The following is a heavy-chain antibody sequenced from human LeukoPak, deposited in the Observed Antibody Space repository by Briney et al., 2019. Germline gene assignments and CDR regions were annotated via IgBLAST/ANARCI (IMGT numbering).Heavy chain of an antibody. Sequence: PGGSLRLSCAASGFTFDDYAMHWVRQAPGKGLEWVSGISWNSGSIGYADSVKGRFTISRDNAKNSLYLQMNSLRAEDTAVYYCARVAVYSGSYYVAYWGQGTLVTVSS. D-gene: IGHD1-26*01. CDR3: ARVAVYSGSYYVAY. V-gene: IGHV3-9*01. CDR1: GFTFDDYA. J-gene: IGHJ4*02. CDR2: ISWNSGSI.